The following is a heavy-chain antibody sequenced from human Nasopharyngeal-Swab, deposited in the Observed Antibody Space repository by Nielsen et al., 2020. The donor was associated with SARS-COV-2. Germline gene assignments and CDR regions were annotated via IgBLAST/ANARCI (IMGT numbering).Heavy chain of an antibody. V-gene: IGHV3-43*02. Sequence: WIRQPPGKGLEWVSLISGDGDSASYRDSVKGRFTISRENNKNPLYLQMNSLTVEDTALYYCAKPFWSGYYSGDSFDLWGQGTMVTVSS. CDR2: ISGDGDSA. CDR3: AKPFWSGYYSGDSFDL. J-gene: IGHJ3*01. D-gene: IGHD3-3*01.